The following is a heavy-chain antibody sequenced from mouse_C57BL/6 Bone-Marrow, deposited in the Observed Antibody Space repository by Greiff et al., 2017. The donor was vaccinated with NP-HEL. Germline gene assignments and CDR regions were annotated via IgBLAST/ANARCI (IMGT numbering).Heavy chain of an antibody. CDR2: IYPRSGNT. CDR1: GYTFTSYG. J-gene: IGHJ2*01. V-gene: IGHV1-81*01. Sequence: QVQLQQSGAELARPGASVKLSCKASGYTFTSYGISWVKQRPGQGLEWIGEIYPRSGNTYYNEKFKGKATLTADKSSSTAYMELRSLTSEDSAVYVCAREGLPSLFDYWGQGTTLTVSA. D-gene: IGHD6-1*01. CDR3: AREGLPSLFDY.